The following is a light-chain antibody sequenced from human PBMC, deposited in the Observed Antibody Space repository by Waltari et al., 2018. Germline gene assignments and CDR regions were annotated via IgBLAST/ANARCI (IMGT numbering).Light chain of an antibody. J-gene: IGKJ1*01. Sequence: DIVMTQSPDSLAASLGERATINCKSRQTVLNRSSNKNSLAWYQQKAGQPPMLLIKWASTRESGVPDRFSGSGSGTDFTLTISSLQAEDVAVYFCQQYYGSPWTFGQGTKVEIK. V-gene: IGKV4-1*01. CDR2: WAS. CDR3: QQYYGSPWT. CDR1: QTVLNRSSNKNS.